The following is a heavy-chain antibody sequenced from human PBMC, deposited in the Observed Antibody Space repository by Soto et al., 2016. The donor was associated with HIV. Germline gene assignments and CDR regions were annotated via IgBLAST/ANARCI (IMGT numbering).Heavy chain of an antibody. CDR1: GGTFASYS. Sequence: QVHLVQSGAEVKKPGSSVKVSCKASGGTFASYSISWVRQAPGQGLEWMGGIIPILNIANYTQNFQGRVKITADKSTSTAYMELSSLRSEDTAVYYCTRGVTMVRGVLSSYYYYYMDVWGKGTTVTVSS. CDR2: IIPILNIA. J-gene: IGHJ6*03. V-gene: IGHV1-69*10. D-gene: IGHD3-10*01. CDR3: TRGVTMVRGVLSSYYYYYMDV.